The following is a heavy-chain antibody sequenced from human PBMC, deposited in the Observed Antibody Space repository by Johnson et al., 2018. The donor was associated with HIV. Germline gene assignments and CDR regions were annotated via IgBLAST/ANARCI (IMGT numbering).Heavy chain of an antibody. Sequence: QVQLVESGGGVVQPGRSLRLSCAASGFTFSAYGMHWVRQAPGQGLEWVAVISYDGSYKYYADSVKGRFTISRDSSKKTLYLQMNSLRAEDTAVYYCARDASYYGSANDAFDIWGQGTMVTVSS. CDR2: ISYDGSYK. CDR3: ARDASYYGSANDAFDI. V-gene: IGHV3-30*03. CDR1: GFTFSAYG. J-gene: IGHJ3*02. D-gene: IGHD3-10*01.